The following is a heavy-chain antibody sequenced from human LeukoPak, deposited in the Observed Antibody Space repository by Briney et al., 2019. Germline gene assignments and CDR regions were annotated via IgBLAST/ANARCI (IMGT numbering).Heavy chain of an antibody. CDR3: ARVEIPWSFDY. CDR2: ISGSGGST. CDR1: GFTFSSYG. Sequence: GGSLRLSCAASGFTFSSYGMSWVRQAPGKGLERVSAISGSGGSTYYADSVKGRFTISRDNSKNTLYLQMNSLRAEDTAVYYCARVEIPWSFDYWGQGTLVTVSS. D-gene: IGHD2-21*01. J-gene: IGHJ4*02. V-gene: IGHV3-23*01.